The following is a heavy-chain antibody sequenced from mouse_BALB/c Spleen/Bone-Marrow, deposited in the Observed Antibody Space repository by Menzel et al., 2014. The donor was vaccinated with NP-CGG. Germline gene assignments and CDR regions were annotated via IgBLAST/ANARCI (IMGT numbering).Heavy chain of an antibody. J-gene: IGHJ3*01. Sequence: EVQGVESGGGLVKSGGSLKLSCAASGFSFNSYGMSWVRQTPEKRLEWVATISGGGSYTFYPESVKGRFTISRDNAKNNLYLQLSSLRSEDTALYYCARHAYYDQTEVSFVYWGQGTLVTVSA. D-gene: IGHD2-4*01. CDR2: ISGGGSYT. CDR3: ARHAYYDQTEVSFVY. CDR1: GFSFNSYG. V-gene: IGHV5-9-2*01.